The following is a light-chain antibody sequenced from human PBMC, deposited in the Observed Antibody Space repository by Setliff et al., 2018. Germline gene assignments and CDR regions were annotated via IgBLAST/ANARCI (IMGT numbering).Light chain of an antibody. Sequence: ELTQPPSVSVSPGKTATITCGGSNIGSKSVHWYQQKTGQAPVLVLFFDSDRPSGIPERFSGSNSGNTATLIISRVEAGDEADYFCQVRDASSDQKIFGGGTKVTVL. CDR2: FDS. CDR3: QVRDASSDQKI. V-gene: IGLV3-21*04. J-gene: IGLJ2*01. CDR1: NIGSKS.